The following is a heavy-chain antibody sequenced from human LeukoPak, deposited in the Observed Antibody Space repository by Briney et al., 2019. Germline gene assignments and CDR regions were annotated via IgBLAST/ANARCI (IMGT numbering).Heavy chain of an antibody. CDR2: IWYDGSNK. J-gene: IGHJ6*02. Sequence: GGSLRLSRAASGFTFSSYGMHWVRQAPGKGLEWVAVIWYDGSNKNYADSVKGRFTISRDNSKNTLHLQMNSLRAEDTAVYYCARESHVDYYYGMDVWGQGTTVTVSS. CDR3: ARESHVDYYYGMDV. CDR1: GFTFSSYG. D-gene: IGHD3-10*02. V-gene: IGHV3-33*01.